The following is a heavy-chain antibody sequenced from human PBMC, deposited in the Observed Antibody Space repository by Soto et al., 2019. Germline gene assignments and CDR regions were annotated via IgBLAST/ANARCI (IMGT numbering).Heavy chain of an antibody. J-gene: IGHJ6*02. CDR2: IYHTGST. CDR1: GYSISSGYY. D-gene: IGHD3-3*01. CDR3: ARVVSFWSGSGYYYYGMDV. V-gene: IGHV4-38-2*01. Sequence: SETLSLTCAVSGYSISSGYYWAWIRQPPGKGLEWIGSIYHTGSTYYNPSLKSRVTMSVDTSKNRFSLKLSSVTAADTAMYYCARVVSFWSGSGYYYYGMDVWGQGTTVTVSS.